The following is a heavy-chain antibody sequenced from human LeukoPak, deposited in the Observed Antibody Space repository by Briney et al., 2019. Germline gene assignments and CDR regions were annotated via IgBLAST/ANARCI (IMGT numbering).Heavy chain of an antibody. V-gene: IGHV4-39*01. D-gene: IGHD4-17*01. CDR2: IYYSGST. J-gene: IGHJ4*02. CDR1: GGSISSSSYY. CDR3: ARHRSHSYGDYELDY. Sequence: SETLSLTCTVSGGSISSSSYYWGWIRQPPGKGLEWIGSIYYSGSTYYNPSLKSRVTISVDTSKNQFSLKLSSVTAADTAVYYCARHRSHSYGDYELDYWGQGTLVTVSS.